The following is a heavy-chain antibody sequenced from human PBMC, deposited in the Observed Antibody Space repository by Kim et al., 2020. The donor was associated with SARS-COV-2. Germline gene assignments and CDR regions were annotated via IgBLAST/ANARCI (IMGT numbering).Heavy chain of an antibody. Sequence: TRYGPSFQGQVTISADKSISTAYLQWSSLKASDTAMYYCAREQWLYAFDSWGQGTMVTVSS. CDR2: T. CDR3: AREQWLYAFDS. V-gene: IGHV5-51*01. J-gene: IGHJ3*02. D-gene: IGHD6-19*01.